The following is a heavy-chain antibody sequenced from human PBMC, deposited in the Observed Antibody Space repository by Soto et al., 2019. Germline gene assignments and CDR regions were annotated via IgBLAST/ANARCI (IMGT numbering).Heavy chain of an antibody. V-gene: IGHV1-69*06. CDR2: IIPIFGAA. Sequence: AASVKVSLKASGGNFSSYGISWGRQAPGQGLEWMGGIIPIFGAANYAQKFQGRVTITADKSTSTAYMELSSLRSEDTAVYYCANSDHTSYYFDYWGQGTLVTVSS. CDR3: ANSDHTSYYFDY. D-gene: IGHD2-21*02. CDR1: GGNFSSYG. J-gene: IGHJ4*02.